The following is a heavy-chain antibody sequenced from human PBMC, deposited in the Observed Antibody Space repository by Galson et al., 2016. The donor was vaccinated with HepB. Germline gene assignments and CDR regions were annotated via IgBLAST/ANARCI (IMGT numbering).Heavy chain of an antibody. Sequence: SVKVSCKASGYTFTTHAMNWVRQAPGQGLEWMGWINTNTGNPMYAQDFAGRFVFYLDTSVSTAYLQISSLKAEGTAMYYCARVKFADDYGSGSWGFDHWGQGTLVTVSS. D-gene: IGHD3-10*01. CDR2: INTNTGNP. J-gene: IGHJ4*02. CDR3: ARVKFADDYGSGSWGFDH. CDR1: GYTFTTHA. V-gene: IGHV7-4-1*02.